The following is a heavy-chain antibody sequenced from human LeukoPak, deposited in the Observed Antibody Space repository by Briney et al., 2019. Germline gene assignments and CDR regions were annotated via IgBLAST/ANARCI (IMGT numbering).Heavy chain of an antibody. CDR2: INPNSGGT. D-gene: IGHD5-18*01. J-gene: IGHJ4*02. Sequence: GASVKVSCKASGYTFTGYYMHWVRQAPGQGLEWMGWINPNSGGTNYAQKFQGRVTMTRDTSISTAYMELSRLRSDDTAVYYCAGGLISRYSYGTSGGYWGQGTLVTVSS. CDR1: GYTFTGYY. V-gene: IGHV1-2*02. CDR3: AGGLISRYSYGTSGGY.